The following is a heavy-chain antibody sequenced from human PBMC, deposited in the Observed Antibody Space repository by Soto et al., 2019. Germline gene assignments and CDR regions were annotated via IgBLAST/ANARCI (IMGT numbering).Heavy chain of an antibody. V-gene: IGHV3-30-3*01. Sequence: QVQLVESGGGVVQPGRSLTLSCAASGFTFRNDAMHWVRQAPGKGLEWVATLSYDGDNKYYTDSVKGPFTISRDNSKNTLYLQMNSLRPEDTAVYYCARPWGQLSTYYYGMDTWGQGTTVTVSS. J-gene: IGHJ6*02. CDR3: ARPWGQLSTYYYGMDT. D-gene: IGHD3-16*01. CDR1: GFTFRNDA. CDR2: LSYDGDNK.